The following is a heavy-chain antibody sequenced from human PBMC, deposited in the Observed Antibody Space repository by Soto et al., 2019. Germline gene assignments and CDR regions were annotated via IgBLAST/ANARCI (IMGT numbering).Heavy chain of an antibody. Sequence: EVQLEESGGGLLQPGGSLRLSCTASGFTFSTYWMHWVRQAPGKGLVWVSRINGDGSTTAYADSVRGRFTISRDNAKNTLYLQVNSLRDEDRAVYYCARGLRNYYGVDVWGQGTTVTVSS. CDR1: GFTFSTYW. CDR3: ARGLRNYYGVDV. V-gene: IGHV3-74*01. CDR2: INGDGSTT. J-gene: IGHJ6*02.